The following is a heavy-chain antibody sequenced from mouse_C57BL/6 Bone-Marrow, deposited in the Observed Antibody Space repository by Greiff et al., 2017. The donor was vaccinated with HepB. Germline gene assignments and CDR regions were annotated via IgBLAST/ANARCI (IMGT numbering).Heavy chain of an antibody. D-gene: IGHD2-1*01. CDR1: GYTFTSYW. CDR2: IHPNSGST. V-gene: IGHV1-64*01. CDR3: ARGGLLSAMDY. J-gene: IGHJ4*01. Sequence: QVQLQQPGAELVKPGASAKLSCKASGYTFTSYWMHWVKQRPGQGLEWIGMIHPNSGSTNYNEKFKSKATLTVDKSSSTAYMQLSSLTSEDSAVYYCARGGLLSAMDYWGQGTSVTVSS.